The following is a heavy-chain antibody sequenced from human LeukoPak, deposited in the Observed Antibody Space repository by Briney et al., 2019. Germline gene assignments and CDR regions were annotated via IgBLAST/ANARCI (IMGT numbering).Heavy chain of an antibody. CDR3: ARGSHYDYVWGSYRFDY. J-gene: IGHJ4*02. D-gene: IGHD3-16*02. CDR2: IKQDGSEK. V-gene: IGHV3-7*04. CDR1: GFTFSSYW. Sequence: GGSLRLSCAASGFTFSSYWMSWVRQAPGKGLEWVANIKQDGSEKYYVDSVKGRFTISRDNAKNSLYLQMNSLRAEDTAVYYCARGSHYDYVWGSYRFDYWGQGTLVTVS.